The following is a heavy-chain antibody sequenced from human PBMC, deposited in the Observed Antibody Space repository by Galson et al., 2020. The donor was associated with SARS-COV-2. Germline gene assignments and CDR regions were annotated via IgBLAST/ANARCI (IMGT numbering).Heavy chain of an antibody. D-gene: IGHD6-25*01. CDR2: IKQDGSEK. CDR1: GFTFSTSW. Sequence: GESLKISCAASGFTFSTSWMSWVRQAPGKGLEWVANIKQDGSEKYYVDSVKGRFTISRDNAKNSLFLQMNSLRAEDTAVYYCARGHGGGDYWGQGTPVTVSS. CDR3: ARGHGGGDY. J-gene: IGHJ4*02. V-gene: IGHV3-7*01.